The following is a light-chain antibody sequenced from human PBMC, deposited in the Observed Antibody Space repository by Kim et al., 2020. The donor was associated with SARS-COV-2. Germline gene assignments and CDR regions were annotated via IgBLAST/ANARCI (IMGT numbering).Light chain of an antibody. CDR1: QSVSSSY. CDR2: GAS. CDR3: QQYGSSLYT. J-gene: IGKJ2*01. V-gene: IGKV3-20*01. Sequence: LAPGERATLACRASQSVSSSYLAWYKQKPGQAPRLLIYGASSRATGIPDRFSGSGSGTDFTLTISRLEPEDFAVYYCQQYGSSLYTFGQGTKLEIK.